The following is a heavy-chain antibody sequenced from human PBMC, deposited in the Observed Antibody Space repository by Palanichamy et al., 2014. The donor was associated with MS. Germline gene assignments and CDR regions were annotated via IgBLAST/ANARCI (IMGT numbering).Heavy chain of an antibody. Sequence: EVQLVESGGGLIQPGGSLRLSCAASGLSVSSNYMNWVRQAPGKGLEWVSVFYGGGRTNYADSVKGQFTISIDNFKNTLYLQMNSLRAEDTALYYCARGTYYYGMDVWGQGTTVTVS. J-gene: IGHJ6*02. CDR3: ARGTYYYGMDV. V-gene: IGHV3-53*01. CDR2: FYGGGRT. CDR1: GLSVSSNY.